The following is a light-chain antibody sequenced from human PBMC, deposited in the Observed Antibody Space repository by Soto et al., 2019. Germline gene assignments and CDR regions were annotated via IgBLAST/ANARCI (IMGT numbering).Light chain of an antibody. Sequence: QSVLTQPPSVSAAPGQKVIISCSGSSSNIGNNYVSWYQQLPGTAPRLLIYDANKRPSEIPDRFSGSKSATSATLGITGLQTGDEADYHCGAWDTSLSGVVFGGGTKLTVL. V-gene: IGLV1-51*01. J-gene: IGLJ2*01. CDR2: DAN. CDR1: SSNIGNNY. CDR3: GAWDTSLSGVV.